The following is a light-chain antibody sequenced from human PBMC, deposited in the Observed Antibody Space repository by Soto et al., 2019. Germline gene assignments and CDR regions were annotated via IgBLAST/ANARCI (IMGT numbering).Light chain of an antibody. CDR2: KAS. CDR1: QSVSDW. CDR3: QQYNTFSPYT. J-gene: IGKJ2*01. V-gene: IGKV1-5*03. Sequence: DIQMTQSPSTLSASVGDRVTLTCRASQSVSDWLAWYQQKPGKAPKVLIYKASNLESGVPSRFSGSGSGTEFTLTISSLQPDYSATYYCQQYNTFSPYTFGQGTKLEIK.